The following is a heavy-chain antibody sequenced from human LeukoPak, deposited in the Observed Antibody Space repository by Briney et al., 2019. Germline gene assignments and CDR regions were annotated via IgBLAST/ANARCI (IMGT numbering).Heavy chain of an antibody. CDR3: ARRGIWELQIGNWFDP. Sequence: SQTLSLTYTLSADSITTTRYWSGWLRQSPGKGLDRFLSIYSTCNSYYNPSPNTRAPISPATTNSQYSLRLTPVTTAQWTVFYCARRGIWELQIGNWFDPWGQGILVTVSS. CDR2: IYSTCNS. CDR1: ADSITTTRYW. D-gene: IGHD1-26*01. V-gene: IGHV4-39*01. J-gene: IGHJ5*02.